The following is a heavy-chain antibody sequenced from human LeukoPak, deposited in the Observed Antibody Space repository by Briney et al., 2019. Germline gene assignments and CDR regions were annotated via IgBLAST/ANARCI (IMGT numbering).Heavy chain of an antibody. CDR3: ARREVYCSGGSCYNYRPHAYYGMDV. Sequence: SVKVSCTASGYTFTSYGISWVRQAPGQGLEWMGGIIPIFGTANYALKFQGRVTITADESTSTAYMELSSLRSEDTAVYYCARREVYCSGGSCYNYRPHAYYGMDVWGQGTTVTVSS. D-gene: IGHD2-15*01. J-gene: IGHJ6*02. V-gene: IGHV1-69*13. CDR2: IIPIFGTA. CDR1: GYTFTSYG.